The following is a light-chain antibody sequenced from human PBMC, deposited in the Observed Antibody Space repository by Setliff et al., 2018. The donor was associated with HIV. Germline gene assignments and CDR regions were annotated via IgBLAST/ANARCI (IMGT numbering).Light chain of an antibody. J-gene: IGLJ1*01. CDR3: SSYTSTSTLV. CDR2: EVS. V-gene: IGLV2-14*01. CDR1: SSDVGGSNY. Sequence: QSALTQPASVSGSPGQSITISCTGTSSDVGGSNYVSWYQQHPGKAPKLMIYEVSNRPSWVSNRFSGSKSGNTASLTISGLQAEDEADYYCSSYTSTSTLVFGTGTKV.